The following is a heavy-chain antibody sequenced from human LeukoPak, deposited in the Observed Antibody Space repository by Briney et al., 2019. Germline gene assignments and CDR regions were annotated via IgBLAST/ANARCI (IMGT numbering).Heavy chain of an antibody. CDR1: GLTLSDCY. CDR2: IYPGGGVI. Sequence: GGSLRLSCAASGLTLSDCYMSWIRQTPGKGLECVAYIYPGGGVIYYADSVKGRFTIFRDNTKNSLYLQMSSLRAEDTAIYYCARDYHNKGHDYWGPGTLVTVSS. D-gene: IGHD2/OR15-2a*01. V-gene: IGHV3-11*01. J-gene: IGHJ4*02. CDR3: ARDYHNKGHDY.